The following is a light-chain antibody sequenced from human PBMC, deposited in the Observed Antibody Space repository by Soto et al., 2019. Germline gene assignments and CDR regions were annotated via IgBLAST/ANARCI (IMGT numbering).Light chain of an antibody. V-gene: IGKV3-11*01. J-gene: IGKJ1*01. CDR1: QSVSSY. Sequence: EIVLTQSPATLSLSPGERATLSCRASQSVSSYLAWYQQKLGQAPRLLIYDASKRATGIPARFSGSGSGTDFTLTISNLEPEDFAVYDCQQRGNWPRTFGQGTKVEIK. CDR2: DAS. CDR3: QQRGNWPRT.